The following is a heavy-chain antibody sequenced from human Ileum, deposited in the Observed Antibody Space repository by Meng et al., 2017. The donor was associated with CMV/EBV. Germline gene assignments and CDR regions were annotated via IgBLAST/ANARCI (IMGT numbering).Heavy chain of an antibody. CDR2: ITGSGDII. Sequence: LDCAASGFPFGAYYMPWVRQAPGKGLEWVSYITGSGDIIYYADSVKGRFTISRDNAKSSLYLEINSLRAEDTAVYYCARGNYGFDYWGQGTLVTVSS. CDR1: GFPFGAYY. V-gene: IGHV3-11*01. J-gene: IGHJ4*02. D-gene: IGHD4-17*01. CDR3: ARGNYGFDY.